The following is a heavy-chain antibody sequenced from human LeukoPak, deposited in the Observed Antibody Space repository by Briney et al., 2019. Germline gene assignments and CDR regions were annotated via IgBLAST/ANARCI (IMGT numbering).Heavy chain of an antibody. CDR2: IRGDGSGI. D-gene: IGHD3-3*01. CDR3: AKFMQEWYYFDY. V-gene: IGHV3-48*03. CDR1: GFTFSSYE. Sequence: GGSLRLSCAASGFTFSSYEMNWVRLAPGKGLEWLAYIRGDGSGISCAASVEGRFTISRDNAKNSLYLNMNNLRAEDTAIYFCAKFMQEWYYFDYWGQGTLVTVSS. J-gene: IGHJ4*02.